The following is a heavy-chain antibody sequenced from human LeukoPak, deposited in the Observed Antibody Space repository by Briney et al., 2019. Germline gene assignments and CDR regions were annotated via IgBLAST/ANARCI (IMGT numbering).Heavy chain of an antibody. CDR3: ARDDIAVAGFDY. Sequence: GGSLRLSCAASGFTVSSNYMSWVRQAPGKGMEWVSVIYSGGSTYYADSVKGRFTISRDNSKNTLYLQMNSLRAEDTAVYYCARDDIAVAGFDYWGQGTLVTVSS. CDR1: GFTVSSNY. D-gene: IGHD6-19*01. CDR2: IYSGGST. J-gene: IGHJ4*02. V-gene: IGHV3-53*01.